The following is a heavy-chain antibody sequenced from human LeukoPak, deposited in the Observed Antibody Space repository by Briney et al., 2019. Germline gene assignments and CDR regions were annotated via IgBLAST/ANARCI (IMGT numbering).Heavy chain of an antibody. CDR1: GFTFSNYA. D-gene: IGHD4-23*01. Sequence: QSGGSLMLSCAASGFTFSNYAMSWVRQAPERGLEWVSTISSRGDSTYDADSVKGRFTISRDNSENSLYLQMNNVRVEDTAVYYCAKGPRPDMTVAHTVENWGQGTLVTVSS. CDR2: ISSRGDST. V-gene: IGHV3-23*01. CDR3: AKGPRPDMTVAHTVEN. J-gene: IGHJ4*02.